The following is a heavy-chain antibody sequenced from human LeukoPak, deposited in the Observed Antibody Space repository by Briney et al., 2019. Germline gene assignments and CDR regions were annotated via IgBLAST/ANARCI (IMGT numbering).Heavy chain of an antibody. CDR2: IYYRGST. CDR1: GGSISGHY. CDR3: ARDLISEYSRSHSHFDP. D-gene: IGHD5-12*01. V-gene: IGHV4-59*11. J-gene: IGHJ5*02. Sequence: SETLSLTCTVSGGSISGHYWSWIRQPPGKGLEWIGYIYYRGSTGYNPSLKSRVTISVDTSKNQFSLDLSSVTAADTAVYYCARDLISEYSRSHSHFDPWGQGTLVTVSS.